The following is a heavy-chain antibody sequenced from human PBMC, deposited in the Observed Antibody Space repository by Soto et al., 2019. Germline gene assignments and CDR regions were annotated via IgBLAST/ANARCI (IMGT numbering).Heavy chain of an antibody. Sequence: QVQLVQSGAEVKKPGASVKVSCKASGYTFTSYAMHWVRQAPGQRLEWMGWINAGNGNTKYSQKFQGRVTITRDTSASTAYMELSSLRSEDTAVYYCARDLVPNVWGSYCYNGWFDPWGQGTLVTVSS. CDR3: ARDLVPNVWGSYCYNGWFDP. CDR2: INAGNGNT. D-gene: IGHD3-16*02. CDR1: GYTFTSYA. V-gene: IGHV1-3*01. J-gene: IGHJ5*02.